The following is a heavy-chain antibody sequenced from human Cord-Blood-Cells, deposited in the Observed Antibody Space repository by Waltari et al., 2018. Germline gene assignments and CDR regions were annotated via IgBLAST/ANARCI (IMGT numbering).Heavy chain of an antibody. J-gene: IGHJ3*02. V-gene: IGHV4-39*01. D-gene: IGHD6-13*01. CDR1: GGSIRSSSYY. Sequence: QLQLQESGPGLVKPSETLSLTCTVPGGSIRSSSYYWGWIRQPPGKGLEWIGSIYYSGSTYYNPSLKSRVTISVDTSKNQFSLKLSSVTAADTAVYYCARPYSSSWYANDAFDIWGQGTMVTVSS. CDR3: ARPYSSSWYANDAFDI. CDR2: IYYSGST.